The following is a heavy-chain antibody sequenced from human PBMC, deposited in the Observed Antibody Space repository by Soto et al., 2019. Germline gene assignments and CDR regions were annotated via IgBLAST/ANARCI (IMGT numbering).Heavy chain of an antibody. CDR3: AREVTGTTPEDAFDI. CDR2: ISYDGSNK. Sequence: GGSLRLSCAASGFTFSNYAMHWVRQAPGKGLEWVAVISYDGSNKYYADSVKGRFTISRDNSKNTLYLQMNSLRAEDTAVYYCAREVTGTTPEDAFDIWGQGTMVTVSS. J-gene: IGHJ3*02. CDR1: GFTFSNYA. D-gene: IGHD1-7*01. V-gene: IGHV3-30-3*01.